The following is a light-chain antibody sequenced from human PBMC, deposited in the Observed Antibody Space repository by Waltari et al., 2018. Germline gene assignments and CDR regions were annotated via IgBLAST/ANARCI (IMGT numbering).Light chain of an antibody. J-gene: IGKJ2*01. CDR3: QQFNTGYS. Sequence: EIVMTQSPATLSVSPGEAATLSCRASRAIANNLAWYQQKPGQALRLLIYDASTRATGIPARFNGSWSGTEFTLTITSLQSEDSAVYFCQQFNTGYSFGQGTKLEIK. CDR1: RAIANN. CDR2: DAS. V-gene: IGKV3-15*01.